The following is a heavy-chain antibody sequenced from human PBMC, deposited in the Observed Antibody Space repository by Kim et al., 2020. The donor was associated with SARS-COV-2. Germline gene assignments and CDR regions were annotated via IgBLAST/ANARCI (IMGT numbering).Heavy chain of an antibody. Sequence: NTGYAKKFQGRVTMTRNTSISTAYMELSSLRSEDTAVYYCARAIVGATDYWGQGTLVTVSS. V-gene: IGHV1-8*01. J-gene: IGHJ4*02. D-gene: IGHD1-26*01. CDR2: NT. CDR3: ARAIVGATDY.